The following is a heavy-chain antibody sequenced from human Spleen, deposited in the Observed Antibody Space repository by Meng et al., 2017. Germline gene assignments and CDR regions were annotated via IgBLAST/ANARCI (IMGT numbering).Heavy chain of an antibody. D-gene: IGHD1-14*01. Sequence: QVPLVQTVAVVKTPGAPRKVSCKASGYTSYSYGISWVRQAPGQGLEWMGWINAYNGDTNYAQKLQGRVTMTTDTSTSTAYMDLRSLTSDDAAVYYCARLFTGNWFDPWGQGTLVTVSS. V-gene: IGHV1-18*01. CDR3: ARLFTGNWFDP. J-gene: IGHJ5*02. CDR2: INAYNGDT. CDR1: GYTSYSYG.